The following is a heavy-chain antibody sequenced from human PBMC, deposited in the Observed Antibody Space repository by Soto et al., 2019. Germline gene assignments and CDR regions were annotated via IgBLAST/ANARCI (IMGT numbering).Heavy chain of an antibody. Sequence: QVQLVESGGGVDQPGRSLRLSCAASGFTFSSYAMHWVRQAPGKGLEWVAVISYDGSNKYYADSVKGRFTISRDNSKNTLYLQMNSLRAEDTAVYYCARDGPVVTDFWSEHAFDIWGQGTMVTVSS. CDR3: ARDGPVVTDFWSEHAFDI. J-gene: IGHJ3*02. D-gene: IGHD3-3*01. CDR2: ISYDGSNK. V-gene: IGHV3-30-3*01. CDR1: GFTFSSYA.